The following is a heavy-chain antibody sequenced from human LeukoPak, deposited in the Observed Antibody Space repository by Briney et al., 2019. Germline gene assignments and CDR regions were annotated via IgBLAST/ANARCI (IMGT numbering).Heavy chain of an antibody. Sequence: GGSLRLSCAAPGFTFSSYGMHWVRQAPGKGLEWVADISYDGSNKYYADSVKGRFTISRDNSKNTLYLQMNSLRAEDTAVYYCAKDVSIVATMEYYFDYWGQGTLVTVSS. CDR1: GFTFSSYG. V-gene: IGHV3-30*18. J-gene: IGHJ4*02. CDR2: ISYDGSNK. D-gene: IGHD5-12*01. CDR3: AKDVSIVATMEYYFDY.